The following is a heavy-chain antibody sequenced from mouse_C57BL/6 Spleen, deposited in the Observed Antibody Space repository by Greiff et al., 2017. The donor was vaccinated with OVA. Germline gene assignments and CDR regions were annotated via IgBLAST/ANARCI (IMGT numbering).Heavy chain of an antibody. V-gene: IGHV5-9-1*02. CDR3: TRGDPDWYFDV. Sequence: EVKLMESGEGLVKPGGSLTLSCAASGFTFSSYAMSWVRQTPEKRLEWVAYISSGGDYIYYADTVKGRFTISRDNARNTLYLQMSSLKSEDTAMXYCTRGDPDWYFDVWGTGTTVTVSS. J-gene: IGHJ1*03. CDR2: ISSGGDYI. CDR1: GFTFSSYA. D-gene: IGHD3-3*01.